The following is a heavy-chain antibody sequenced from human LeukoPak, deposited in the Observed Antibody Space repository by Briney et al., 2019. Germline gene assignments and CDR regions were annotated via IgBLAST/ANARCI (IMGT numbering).Heavy chain of an antibody. D-gene: IGHD1-26*01. CDR2: IWYDGSNK. Sequence: GGSLRLSCAASGFTFSSYAMSWVRQAPGKGLEWVAVIWYDGSNKYYADSVKGRFTISRDNSKNTLYLQMNSLRAEDTAVYYCARVMVGATYFDYWGQGTLVTVSS. V-gene: IGHV3-33*08. J-gene: IGHJ4*02. CDR3: ARVMVGATYFDY. CDR1: GFTFSSYA.